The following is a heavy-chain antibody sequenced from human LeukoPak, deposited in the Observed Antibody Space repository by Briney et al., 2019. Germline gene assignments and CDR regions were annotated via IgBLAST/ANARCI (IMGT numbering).Heavy chain of an antibody. Sequence: PSETLSLTCTVSGGPISSYYWSWIRQPPGKGMEWIGYIYYSGSTNYNPSLKSRVTISVDTSKNQFSLKLSSATAADTAMYYCASARYSGYFDYWGQGTLVTVSS. J-gene: IGHJ4*02. V-gene: IGHV4-59*01. D-gene: IGHD1-26*01. CDR2: IYYSGST. CDR3: ASARYSGYFDY. CDR1: GGPISSYY.